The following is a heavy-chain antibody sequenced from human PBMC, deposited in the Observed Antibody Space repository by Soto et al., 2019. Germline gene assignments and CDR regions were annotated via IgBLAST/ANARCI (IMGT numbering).Heavy chain of an antibody. D-gene: IGHD2-2*01. V-gene: IGHV4-31*03. CDR3: ARTVPAAITSLWWFDP. CDR2: IYYSGST. CDR1: GGSIRSGGYY. J-gene: IGHJ5*02. Sequence: KSSETLALTCTVSGGSIRSGGYYWSWIRQHPGKGLEWIGYIYYSGSTYYNPSLKSRVTISVDTSKNQFSLKLSSVTAADTAVYYCARTVPAAITSLWWFDPWGQGTLVTVSS.